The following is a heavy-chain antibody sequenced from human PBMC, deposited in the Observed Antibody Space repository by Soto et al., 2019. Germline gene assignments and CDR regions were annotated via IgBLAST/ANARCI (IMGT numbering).Heavy chain of an antibody. CDR1: GFTFSIYA. D-gene: IGHD6-13*01. CDR2: ISGSGGST. Sequence: EVQLLESGGGLVQPGGSLRLSCAAAGFTFSIYAMSWVRQAPGKGLDWVSAISGSGGSTYYADSVKGRFTISRDNSKNTLELQMNSLRADDTAVYYCAKATRGGAATLIRDYCGQGTLVTVSS. V-gene: IGHV3-23*01. J-gene: IGHJ4*02. CDR3: AKATRGGAATLIRDY.